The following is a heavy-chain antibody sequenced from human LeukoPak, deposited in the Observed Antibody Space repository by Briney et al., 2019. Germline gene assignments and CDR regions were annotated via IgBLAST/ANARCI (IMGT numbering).Heavy chain of an antibody. CDR2: ISAYNGNT. V-gene: IGHV1-18*01. J-gene: IGHJ4*02. CDR1: GGTFSSYA. CDR3: ARTLDYYDSSGFDY. D-gene: IGHD3-22*01. Sequence: EASVKVSCKASGGTFSSYAISWVRQAPGQGLEWMGWISAYNGNTNYAQKLQGRDTMTTDTSTSTAYMELRSLRSDDTAVYYCARTLDYYDSSGFDYWGQGTLVTVSS.